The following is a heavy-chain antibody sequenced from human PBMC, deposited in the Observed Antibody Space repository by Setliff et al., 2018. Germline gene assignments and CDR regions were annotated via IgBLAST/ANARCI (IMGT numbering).Heavy chain of an antibody. J-gene: IGHJ5*02. D-gene: IGHD2-2*01. V-gene: IGHV1-3*01. CDR2: INAGNGNT. CDR1: GYTFTSYA. Sequence: ASVKVSCKASGYTFTSYAMHWVRQAPGQRLEWMGWINAGNGNTKYSQKFQGRVTMTEDTSTDTAYMELSSLRSEDTAVYYCARDPSLYCSSTSCSPHWFDPWGQGTLVTVSS. CDR3: ARDPSLYCSSTSCSPHWFDP.